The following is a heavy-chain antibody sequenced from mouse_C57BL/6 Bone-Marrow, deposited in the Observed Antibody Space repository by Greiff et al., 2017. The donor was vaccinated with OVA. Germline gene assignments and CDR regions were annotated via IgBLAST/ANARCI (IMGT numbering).Heavy chain of an antibody. CDR3: ARHRGLYPMGY. CDR2: ISSGGSYT. V-gene: IGHV5-6*01. Sequence: EVKLVESGGDLVKPGGSLKLSCAASGFTFSSYGMSWVRQTPDTRLEWVATISSGGSYTYYPDSVQGRFTLSRDTANTTLYLQMSSLKSEDTDMYYSARHRGLYPMGYWGQGTSVTVSS. CDR1: GFTFSSYG. D-gene: IGHD3-1*01. J-gene: IGHJ4*01.